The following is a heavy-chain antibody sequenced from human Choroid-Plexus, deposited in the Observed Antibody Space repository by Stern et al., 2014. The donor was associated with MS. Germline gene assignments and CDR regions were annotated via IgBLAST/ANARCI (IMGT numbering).Heavy chain of an antibody. Sequence: QLVQSGGGVVQPGRPLRLSCVASGFTFGSCAMHWVRQAPSKGLEWVAGVSYDGSNKYYADSVKGRFTISRDNSQNTLYMQMSSLRPEDTAVFYCAKDRQYLTYFFDHWGQGSLVTVSS. J-gene: IGHJ5*02. CDR3: AKDRQYLTYFFDH. CDR1: GFTFGSCA. V-gene: IGHV3-30*18. CDR2: VSYDGSNK. D-gene: IGHD2/OR15-2a*01.